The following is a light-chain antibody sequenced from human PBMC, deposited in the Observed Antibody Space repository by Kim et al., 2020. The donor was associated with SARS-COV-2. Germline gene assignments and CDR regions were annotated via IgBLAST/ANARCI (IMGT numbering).Light chain of an antibody. J-gene: IGLJ1*01. V-gene: IGLV1-40*01. Sequence: RVTLSCTGSSSNIGAGFDLHWYQKLPGTAPKLLIFDNTNRPSGVPDRFSGSKSGTSASLAITGLQAEDEADYYCQSYDSSLSGYVFGTGTKVTVL. CDR3: QSYDSSLSGYV. CDR1: SSNIGAGFD. CDR2: DNT.